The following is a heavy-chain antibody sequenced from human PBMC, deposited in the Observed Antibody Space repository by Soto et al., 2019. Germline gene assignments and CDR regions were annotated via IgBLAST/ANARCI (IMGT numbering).Heavy chain of an antibody. CDR2: ISGSGGST. CDR1: GFTFSSYA. D-gene: IGHD4-17*01. V-gene: IGHV3-23*01. Sequence: GGSLRLSCAASGFTFSSYAMSWVRQAPGKGLEWVSAISGSGGSTYYADSVKGRFTISRDNSKNTLYLQMNSLRAEDTAVYYCATPSLTTVPHYYYYYGMDVWGQGTTVTVSS. CDR3: ATPSLTTVPHYYYYYGMDV. J-gene: IGHJ6*02.